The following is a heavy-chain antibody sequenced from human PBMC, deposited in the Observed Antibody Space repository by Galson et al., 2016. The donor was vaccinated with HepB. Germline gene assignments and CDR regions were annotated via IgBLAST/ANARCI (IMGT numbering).Heavy chain of an antibody. Sequence: SVKVSCKASWDTTSSHAISWVRQAPGGGLEWMGGIIPVLGKSSYAQKFQGRLTITADESTGTVYMELRSLRSEDSALYYCARDRGGSLLYYYDYGMDVWGQGTAVTVSS. V-gene: IGHV1-69*10. CDR2: IIPVLGKS. J-gene: IGHJ6*02. CDR3: ARDRGGSLLYYYDYGMDV. D-gene: IGHD1-26*01. CDR1: WDTTSSHA.